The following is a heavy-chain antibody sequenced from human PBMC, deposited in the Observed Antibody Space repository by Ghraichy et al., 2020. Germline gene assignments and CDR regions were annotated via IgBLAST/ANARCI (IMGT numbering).Heavy chain of an antibody. CDR1: GGSFSGYY. CDR2: INHSGST. J-gene: IGHJ2*01. CDR3: ARGLTGTIRKLKPNWYFDL. V-gene: IGHV4-34*01. D-gene: IGHD1-14*01. Sequence: SETLSLTCAVYGGSFSGYYWSWILQPPGKGLEWIGEINHSGSTNYNPSLKSRVTISVDTSKNQFSLKLSSVTAADTAVYYCARGLTGTIRKLKPNWYFDLWGRGTLVTVSS.